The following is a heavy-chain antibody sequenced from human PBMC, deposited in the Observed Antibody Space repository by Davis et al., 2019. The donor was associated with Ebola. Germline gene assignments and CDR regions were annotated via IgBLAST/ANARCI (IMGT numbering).Heavy chain of an antibody. CDR3: ARGWQRIDY. Sequence: GESLKISCAASGFTFSSYSMNWVRQAPGKGLEWFSYISSSGSTIYYADSVKGRFTISRDNAKNSLYLQMNSLRTEDTAVYYCARGWQRIDYWGQGTLVTVSS. CDR1: GFTFSSYS. D-gene: IGHD4-23*01. CDR2: ISSSGSTI. J-gene: IGHJ4*02. V-gene: IGHV3-48*04.